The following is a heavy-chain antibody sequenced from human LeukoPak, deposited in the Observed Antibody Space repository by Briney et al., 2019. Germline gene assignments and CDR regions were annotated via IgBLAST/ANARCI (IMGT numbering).Heavy chain of an antibody. V-gene: IGHV3-9*01. CDR3: ARGRPHGNDY. CDR2: ISWNSGSI. CDR1: GFTFDDYA. D-gene: IGHD4-23*01. J-gene: IGHJ4*02. Sequence: QPGRSLRLSCAASGFTFDDYAMHWVRQAPGKGLEWVSGISWNSGSIGYADSVKGRFTISRDNAKNSLYLQMNRLRVEDTAVYYCARGRPHGNDYWGQGTLVTVSS.